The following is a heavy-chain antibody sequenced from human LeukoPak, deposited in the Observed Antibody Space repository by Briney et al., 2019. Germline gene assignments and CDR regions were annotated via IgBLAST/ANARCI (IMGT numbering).Heavy chain of an antibody. Sequence: SETLSLTCTVSGGSISSGGYYWSWIRQPPGKGLEWIGYIYHSGSTYYNPSLKSRVAISVDRSENQFSLKLSSVTAADTAVYYCARARIRFLEWPWYFDLWGRGTLVTVSS. V-gene: IGHV4-30-2*01. CDR1: GGSISSGGYY. CDR2: IYHSGST. CDR3: ARARIRFLEWPWYFDL. J-gene: IGHJ2*01. D-gene: IGHD3-3*01.